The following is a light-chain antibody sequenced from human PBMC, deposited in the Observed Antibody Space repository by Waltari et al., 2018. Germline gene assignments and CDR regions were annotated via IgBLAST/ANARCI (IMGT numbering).Light chain of an antibody. J-gene: IGLJ3*02. CDR3: AAWDDSLNGRV. V-gene: IGLV1-36*01. CDR2: YDD. Sequence: QSVLTQPPSVSEAPTQRVTISCSGSISNIGNNAVNWYQQLPGKAPKLLIYYDDLLPSGVSDRFSGSKSGTSASLAISGLQFEDEAEYYCAAWDDSLNGRVFGGGTKLTVL. CDR1: ISNIGNNA.